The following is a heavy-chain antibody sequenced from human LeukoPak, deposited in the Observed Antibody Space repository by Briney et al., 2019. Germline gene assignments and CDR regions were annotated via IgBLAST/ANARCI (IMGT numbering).Heavy chain of an antibody. J-gene: IGHJ3*02. CDR3: ARDRSTHYYDILDGLDAFDI. Sequence: PGRSLRLSCAASGFTFSSYAMHWVRQAPGKGLEWVAVISYDGSNKYYADSVKGRFTISRDNSKNTLYLQMNSLRAEDTAVYYCARDRSTHYYDILDGLDAFDIWGQGTMVTVSS. D-gene: IGHD3-9*01. V-gene: IGHV3-30-3*01. CDR1: GFTFSSYA. CDR2: ISYDGSNK.